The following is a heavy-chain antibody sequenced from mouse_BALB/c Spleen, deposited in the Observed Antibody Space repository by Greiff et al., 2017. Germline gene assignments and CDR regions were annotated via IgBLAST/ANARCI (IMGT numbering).Heavy chain of an antibody. CDR1: GYTFTSYD. CDR3: ARGDYGNYFDY. J-gene: IGHJ2*01. CDR2: IYPGDGST. V-gene: IGHV1S56*01. D-gene: IGHD1-1*02. Sequence: QVQLQQPGAELVRPGASVKLSCKASGYTFTSYDINWVKQRPGQGLEWIGWIYPGDGSTKYNEKFKGKATLTADKSSSTAYMQLSSLTSENSAVYFCARGDYGNYFDYWGQGTTLTVSS.